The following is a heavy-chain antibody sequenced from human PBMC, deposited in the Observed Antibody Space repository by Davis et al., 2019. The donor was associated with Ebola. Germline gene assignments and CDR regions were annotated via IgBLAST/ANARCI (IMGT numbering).Heavy chain of an antibody. Sequence: AASVKVSCKASGYTFTSYDINWVRQATGQGLEWMGWMNPNNGNTGYAQKFQGRVSMTRNTSINTAYMELSSLRSEDTAVYYCARRGRVNYCSGGSCYSVWFDPWGQGTLVTVSS. CDR2: MNPNNGNT. D-gene: IGHD2-15*01. J-gene: IGHJ5*02. CDR3: ARRGRVNYCSGGSCYSVWFDP. CDR1: GYTFTSYD. V-gene: IGHV1-8*01.